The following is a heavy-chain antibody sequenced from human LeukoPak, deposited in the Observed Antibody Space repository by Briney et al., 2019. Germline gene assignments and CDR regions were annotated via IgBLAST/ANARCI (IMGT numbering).Heavy chain of an antibody. CDR2: IYSGGRT. CDR3: ARDGGIVGATNY. D-gene: IGHD1-26*01. Sequence: GGSLRLSCAASGFTVSSSHMSWVRQAPGKGLEWVSVIYSGGRTYYADSVKGRFTISRDNSKNTLYLQMKSLRADDTAVYYCARDGGIVGATNYWGQGTLVTVSS. CDR1: GFTVSSSH. V-gene: IGHV3-53*01. J-gene: IGHJ4*02.